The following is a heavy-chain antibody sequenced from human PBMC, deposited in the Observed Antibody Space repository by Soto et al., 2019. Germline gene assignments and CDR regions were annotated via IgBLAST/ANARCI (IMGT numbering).Heavy chain of an antibody. J-gene: IGHJ6*02. Sequence: PSETLSLTCTVSGDSISSGNKYWSWIRQPPGKGLEWIGYIFSSGTTYYNPSLKSRLTMSLDASQNQFSLKLNSLTDADTAVYFCARVPSPFDYYYAIDVWGQGTPVTVSS. CDR2: IFSSGTT. CDR1: GDSISSGNKY. CDR3: ARVPSPFDYYYAIDV. D-gene: IGHD3-16*01. V-gene: IGHV4-30-4*01.